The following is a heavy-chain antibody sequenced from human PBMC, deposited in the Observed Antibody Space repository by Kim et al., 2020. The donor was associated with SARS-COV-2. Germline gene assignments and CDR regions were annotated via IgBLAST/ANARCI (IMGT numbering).Heavy chain of an antibody. J-gene: IGHJ4*02. D-gene: IGHD2-15*01. CDR3: ARDNDCSVGSCSLYFDY. Sequence: ATKGRFTSSRDNSKSTLYLQMNSLRTEDTALYYCARDNDCSVGSCSLYFDYWGQGTLVTVSS. V-gene: IGHV3-43*01.